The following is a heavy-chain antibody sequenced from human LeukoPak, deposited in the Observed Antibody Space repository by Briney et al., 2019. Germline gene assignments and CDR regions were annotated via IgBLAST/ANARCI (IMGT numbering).Heavy chain of an antibody. CDR2: IKSETDGETT. D-gene: IGHD3-22*01. V-gene: IGHV3-15*07. Sequence: GSLRLSCAASGLTFNNAWMIWVRQAPGKGPEWVGRIKSETDGETTDYAAPVKGRFTISRDDSKSTLYLQMNSLQTEDTAVYYCTTDDRHSDDYWGQGTLVTVSS. CDR3: TTDDRHSDDY. CDR1: GLTFNNAW. J-gene: IGHJ4*02.